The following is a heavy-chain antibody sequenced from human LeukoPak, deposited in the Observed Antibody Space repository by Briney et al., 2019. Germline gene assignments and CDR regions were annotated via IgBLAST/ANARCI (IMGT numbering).Heavy chain of an antibody. CDR2: IYYSGST. J-gene: IGHJ4*02. CDR1: GGSTSSSSYY. Sequence: SETLSLTCTVSGGSTSSSSYYWGWIRQPPGKGLEWIGSIYYSGSTYYNPSLKSRVTISVDTSKNQFSLKLSSVTAADTAVYYCASFCRDGYNCVGDFDYWGQGTLVTVSS. V-gene: IGHV4-39*01. CDR3: ASFCRDGYNCVGDFDY. D-gene: IGHD5-24*01.